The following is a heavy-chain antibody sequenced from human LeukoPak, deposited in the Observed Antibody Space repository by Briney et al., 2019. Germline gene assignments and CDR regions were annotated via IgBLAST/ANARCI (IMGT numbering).Heavy chain of an antibody. CDR1: GFTFSSYA. D-gene: IGHD6-19*01. J-gene: IGHJ6*02. CDR3: AAVAGYYYYAMDV. CDR2: ISGSGGST. Sequence: PGGSVRLSCAASGFTFSSYAMRWVRQAPGKGLEWVSGISGSGGSTYYADSVKGRFTISRDNSKNTLYLQMNSLRAEDTAVYYCAAVAGYYYYAMDVWGQGTTVTVSS. V-gene: IGHV3-23*01.